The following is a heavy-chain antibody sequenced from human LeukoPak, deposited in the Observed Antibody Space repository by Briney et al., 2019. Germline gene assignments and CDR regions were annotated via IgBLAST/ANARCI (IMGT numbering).Heavy chain of an antibody. CDR1: GFTLSSNG. CDR2: IRFDRGTQ. V-gene: IGHV3-30*02. J-gene: IGHJ4*02. D-gene: IGHD6-13*01. CDR3: ARDWVWASDY. Sequence: PGGSLRHSCAASGFTLSSNGIHWVRQAPGKGLEWVAFIRFDRGTQSYADAVTGRFIISSDNSKNTLYLHLNSLRAEDTALYFCARDWVWASDYWGQGSLVTVSS.